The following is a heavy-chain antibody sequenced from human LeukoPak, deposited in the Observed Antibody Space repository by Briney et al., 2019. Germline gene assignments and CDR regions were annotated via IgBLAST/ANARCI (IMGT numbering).Heavy chain of an antibody. D-gene: IGHD1/OR15-1a*01. J-gene: IGHJ4*02. CDR2: ISDSGGST. V-gene: IGHV3-23*01. CDR3: AKSHSVEQRGYFDY. Sequence: GGSLRLSCAASGFTFSGFAMSWVRQAPGKGLEWVSTISDSGGSTYYAGSVKGRFTISRDNSKDTLYVQLNNLRAEDAAVYYCAKSHSVEQRGYFDYWGQGTLVTVSS. CDR1: GFTFSGFA.